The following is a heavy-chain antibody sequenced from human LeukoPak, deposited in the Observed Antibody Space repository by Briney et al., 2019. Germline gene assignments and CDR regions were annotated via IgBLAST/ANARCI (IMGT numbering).Heavy chain of an antibody. CDR3: AREWYCSSTSCPGYYYYMDV. D-gene: IGHD2-2*01. J-gene: IGHJ6*03. CDR2: IIPIFGTA. V-gene: IGHV1-69*05. CDR1: GGTFSSYA. Sequence: ASVKVSCKASGGTFSSYAISWVRQAPGQGLEWMGGIIPIFGTANYAQKFQGRVTITTDESTSTAYMELSSLRSEDTAVSYCAREWYCSSTSCPGYYYYMDVWGKGTTVTVSS.